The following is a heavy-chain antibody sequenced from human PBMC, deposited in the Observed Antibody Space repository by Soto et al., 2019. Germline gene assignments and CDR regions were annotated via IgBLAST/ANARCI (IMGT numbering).Heavy chain of an antibody. CDR3: AVDLGYCSSTSCYAEYFWFDP. D-gene: IGHD2-2*01. J-gene: IGHJ5*02. CDR1: GGTFSSNT. V-gene: IGHV1-69*02. CDR2: IIPILGIA. Sequence: GASVKVSCKASGGTFSSNTIRWVRQAHGQGLEWMGRIIPILGIANYAQKFQGRVTITADKSTSTAYMELSSLRSEDTAVYYCAVDLGYCSSTSCYAEYFWFDPWGQGTLVTVSS.